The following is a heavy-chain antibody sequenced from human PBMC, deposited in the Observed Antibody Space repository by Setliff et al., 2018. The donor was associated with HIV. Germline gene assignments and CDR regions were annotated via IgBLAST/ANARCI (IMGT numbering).Heavy chain of an antibody. V-gene: IGHV4-38-2*02. D-gene: IGHD6-19*01. CDR2: IHHSGSS. CDR1: DYAFTAGYL. Sequence: KPSETLSLTCSVSDYAFTAGYLWGWFRQPPGKGLEWIASIHHSGSSYYMPSLRSRVTISVNTSKNQFSLNLGSVTAADTAVYYCARGYTSGYLDYWGQGSLVTVSS. J-gene: IGHJ4*02. CDR3: ARGYTSGYLDY.